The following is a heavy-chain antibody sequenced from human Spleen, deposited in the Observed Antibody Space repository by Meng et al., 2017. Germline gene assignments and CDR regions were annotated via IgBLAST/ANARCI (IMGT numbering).Heavy chain of an antibody. Sequence: QVQVMQSGAEVKKPRPTVKLSCKASHFTFTVYGVSWVRKAPGQGLEWMAWLGAHDGDTSHAPRFQGRVTVTADRPTDTAYMDLCSLRSDDTAMYYCAKDLSGSIDYWGQGTLVTVSS. CDR1: HFTFTVYG. V-gene: IGHV1-18*01. CDR3: AKDLSGSIDY. CDR2: LGAHDGDT. D-gene: IGHD2/OR15-2a*01. J-gene: IGHJ4*02.